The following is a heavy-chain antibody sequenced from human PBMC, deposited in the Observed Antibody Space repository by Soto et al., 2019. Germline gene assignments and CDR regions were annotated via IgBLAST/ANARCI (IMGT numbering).Heavy chain of an antibody. CDR2: ISSSSSYT. J-gene: IGHJ4*02. CDR1: GFTFSDYY. CDR3: ARASRYCSGGSCYRY. Sequence: GGSLRLSCAASGFTFSDYYMSWIRQAPGKGLEWVSYISSSSSYTNYADSVKGRFTISRDNAKNSLYLQMNSLRAEDTAVYYCARASRYCSGGSCYRYWGQGTLVTVSS. D-gene: IGHD2-15*01. V-gene: IGHV3-11*06.